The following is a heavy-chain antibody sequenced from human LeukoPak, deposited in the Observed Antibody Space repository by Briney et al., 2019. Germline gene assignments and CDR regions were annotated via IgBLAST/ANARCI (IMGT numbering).Heavy chain of an antibody. CDR1: GFTFSSYV. Sequence: PGGSLRLSCAASGFTFSSYVMSWVRQAPGKGLEWVATINDSGFSTYYADSVKGRFTISRDNSKNTLYLQINSLRAEDTAVYYCANIVIVPAATFDYWGQGTLVTVSS. CDR3: ANIVIVPAATFDY. J-gene: IGHJ4*02. V-gene: IGHV3-23*01. D-gene: IGHD2-2*01. CDR2: INDSGFST.